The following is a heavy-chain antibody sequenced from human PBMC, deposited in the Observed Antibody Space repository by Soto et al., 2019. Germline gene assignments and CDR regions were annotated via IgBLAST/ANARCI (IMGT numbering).Heavy chain of an antibody. V-gene: IGHV3-49*03. D-gene: IGHD3-22*01. CDR2: IRSKAYGGTT. CDR1: GFTFGDYA. J-gene: IGHJ4*02. Sequence: PGGSLRLSCTASGFTFGDYAMSWFRQAPGKGLEWVGFIRSKAYGGTTEYAASVKGRFTISRDDSKSIAYLQMNSLKTEDTAVYYCTRDLESHYYDSSSFDYWGQGTLVTVSS. CDR3: TRDLESHYYDSSSFDY.